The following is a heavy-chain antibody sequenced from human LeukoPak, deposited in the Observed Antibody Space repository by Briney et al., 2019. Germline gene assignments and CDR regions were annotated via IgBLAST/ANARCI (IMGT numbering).Heavy chain of an antibody. V-gene: IGHV4-30-2*01. J-gene: IGHJ6*02. CDR2: IYHSGST. CDR3: ARGSFAPLLKYGMDV. CDR1: GGSISSGGYY. D-gene: IGHD1-26*01. Sequence: SETLSLTCTVSGGSISSGGYYWSWIRQPPGRGLEWIGYIYHSGSTYYNPSLKSRVTISVDRSKNQFSLKLSSVTAADTAVYYCARGSFAPLLKYGMDVWGQGTTVTVSS.